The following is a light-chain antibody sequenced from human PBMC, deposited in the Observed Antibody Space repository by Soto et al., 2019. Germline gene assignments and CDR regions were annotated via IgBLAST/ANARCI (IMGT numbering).Light chain of an antibody. V-gene: IGKV3D-20*02. CDR1: QSVSSSY. J-gene: IGKJ5*01. Sequence: EIVLTQSPCTLSLSPGERATLSCRASQSVSSSYLAWYQQKPGQAPRLLIYAASRRAPGIPARFSGSGSGTDFTLTISSLEPEDFAIYYCQQRSNWITFGQGTRLEIK. CDR3: QQRSNWIT. CDR2: AAS.